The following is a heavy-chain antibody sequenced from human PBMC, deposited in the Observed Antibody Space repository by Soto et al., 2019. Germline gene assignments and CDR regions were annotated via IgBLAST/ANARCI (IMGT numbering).Heavy chain of an antibody. V-gene: IGHV4-39*01. CDR2: IYYSGST. J-gene: IGHJ5*02. D-gene: IGHD6-13*01. Sequence: QLQLQESGPGLVKPSETLSLTCTVSGGSISSSSFHWGWIRQPPGKGLEWIGSIYYSGSTYYSPSLKSGVTISGGTSKNQCSLKLSSVCAAYTAVYYCARRERAAGTDWWFDPWGQGSLVTVSS. CDR1: GGSISSSSFH. CDR3: ARRERAAGTDWWFDP.